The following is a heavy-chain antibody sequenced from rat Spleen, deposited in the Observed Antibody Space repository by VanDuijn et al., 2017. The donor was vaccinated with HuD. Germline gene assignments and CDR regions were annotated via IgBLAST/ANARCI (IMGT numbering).Heavy chain of an antibody. J-gene: IGHJ3*01. CDR2: INSAGNT. D-gene: IGHD3-8*01. Sequence: EVQLQESGPGLVKPSQSLSLTCSVTGYSIISSYRWNWIRKFPGNKLEWMGYINSAGNTNYNPSLKSRISISRDTSKNQFFLQVNSVTNEDTATYYWAGSDGVQYFLPFADGGQGPLVTVAS. CDR3: AGSDGVQYFLPFAD. V-gene: IGHV3-3*01. CDR1: GYSIISSYR.